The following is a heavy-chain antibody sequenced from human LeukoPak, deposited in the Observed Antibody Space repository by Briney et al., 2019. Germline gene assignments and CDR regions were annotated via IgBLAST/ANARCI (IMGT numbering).Heavy chain of an antibody. V-gene: IGHV4-61*02. J-gene: IGHJ4*02. CDR1: GGSVSSGDYY. CDR2: IYTSGNT. D-gene: IGHD6-13*01. CDR3: ARGRGSSWYYFDY. Sequence: PSQTLSLTCTVSGGSVSSGDYYWTWIRQPAGKGLEWIGRIYTSGNTNYNPSLKGRVTMSVDTSKNQFSLNLGSVTAADTAVYYCARGRGSSWYYFDYWGQGTLVTVSS.